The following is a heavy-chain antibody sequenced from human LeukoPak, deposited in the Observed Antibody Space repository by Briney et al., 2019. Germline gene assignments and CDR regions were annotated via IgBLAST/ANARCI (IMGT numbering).Heavy chain of an antibody. Sequence: PGGSLRLSCAASGFTFSSYGMHWVRQAPGKGLEWVAVIWYDGSNKYYADSVKGRFTISRDNSKNTLYLQMNSLRAEDTAVYYCARTHSNLAFDYWGQGTLVTVSS. V-gene: IGHV3-33*01. CDR1: GFTFSSYG. CDR2: IWYDGSNK. CDR3: ARTHSNLAFDY. D-gene: IGHD4-11*01. J-gene: IGHJ4*02.